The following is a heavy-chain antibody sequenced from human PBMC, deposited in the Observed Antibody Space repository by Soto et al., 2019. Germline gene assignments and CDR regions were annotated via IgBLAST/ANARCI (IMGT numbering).Heavy chain of an antibody. V-gene: IGHV1-69*01. D-gene: IGHD2-2*01. CDR2: VIPRFGTT. CDR1: GGTFTSYS. Sequence: QVQLEQSGAEVKKPGSSVKFSCRASGGTFTSYSINWVRRAPGQGPEWRGAVIPRFGTTTYAQRFEGRVTVTADASTSTVFMEMSGLRSEDTAVYFCARARIVAVSGRTGAYYHYAMDLWAQGTAVIVSS. J-gene: IGHJ6*02. CDR3: ARARIVAVSGRTGAYYHYAMDL.